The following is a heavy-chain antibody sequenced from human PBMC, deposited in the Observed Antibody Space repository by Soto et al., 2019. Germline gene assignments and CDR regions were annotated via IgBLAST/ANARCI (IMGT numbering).Heavy chain of an antibody. CDR3: ARGRYCTGTSCYFDY. D-gene: IGHD2-2*01. CDR1: GFTFASYC. CDR2: ISSSSSTI. Sequence: GGSLGPSCAASGFTFASYCMNWVRQAPGKGLEWVSYISSSSSTIDYADSVKGRFTISRDNAKNSLYLEMNSLRAEDTAVYYCARGRYCTGTSCYFDYWGQGT. V-gene: IGHV3-48*01. J-gene: IGHJ4*02.